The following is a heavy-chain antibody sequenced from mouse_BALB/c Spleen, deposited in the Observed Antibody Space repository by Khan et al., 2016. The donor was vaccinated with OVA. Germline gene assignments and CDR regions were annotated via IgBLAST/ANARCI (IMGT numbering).Heavy chain of an antibody. CDR3: TRHGYVAWFTY. D-gene: IGHD2-2*01. CDR2: IDPFSGDT. CDR1: GYSFTSYY. Sequence: EVKLLESGPELMKPGASVKISCKASGYSFTSYYIHWVMESHGKSLEWLGYIDPFSGDTTYNQKFKGKATLPVDKSSSTAYILLRNLTSEDSAVYYCTRHGYVAWFTYGGQGTLVTGAA. J-gene: IGHJ3*01. V-gene: IGHV1-31*01.